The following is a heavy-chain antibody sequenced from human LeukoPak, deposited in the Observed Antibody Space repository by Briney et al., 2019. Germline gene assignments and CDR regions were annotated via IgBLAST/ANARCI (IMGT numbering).Heavy chain of an antibody. CDR2: IYHSGSA. Sequence: SETLSLTCTLSGGSISTYYWSWIRQPPGKGLEWIRYIYHSGSANYNPSLKSRVTISVDTSKNQFSLKLSSVTAADTAVYYCARGRYYYGSGSYPRYYYYYYMDVWGKGTTVTVSS. CDR3: ARGRYYYGSGSYPRYYYYYYMDV. J-gene: IGHJ6*03. V-gene: IGHV4-59*12. D-gene: IGHD3-10*01. CDR1: GGSISTYY.